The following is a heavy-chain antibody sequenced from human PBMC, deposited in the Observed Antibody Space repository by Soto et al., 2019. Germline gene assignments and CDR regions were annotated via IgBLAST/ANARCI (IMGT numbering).Heavy chain of an antibody. J-gene: IGHJ4*02. CDR3: AKELGTADY. CDR2: ISYDGSNK. CDR1: GFTFSSYG. D-gene: IGHD7-27*01. V-gene: IGHV3-30*18. Sequence: GGSLRRSCAASGFTFSSYGMHWVRQAPGKGLEWVAVISYDGSNKYYADSVKGRFTISRDNSKNTLYLQMNSLRAEDTAVYYCAKELGTADYWGQGTLVTVSS.